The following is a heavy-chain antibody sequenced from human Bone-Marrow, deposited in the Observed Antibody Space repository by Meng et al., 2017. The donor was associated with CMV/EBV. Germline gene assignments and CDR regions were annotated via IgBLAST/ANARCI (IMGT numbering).Heavy chain of an antibody. V-gene: IGHV4-34*01. CDR1: GFTFSNAW. CDR2: INHSGST. CDR3: ARGIVVVPAAQPYYYHGMDV. D-gene: IGHD2-2*01. Sequence: ESLKISCAASGFTFSNAWMSWIRQPPGKGLEWIGEINHSGSTNYNPSLKSRVTISVDTSKNQFSLKLSSVTAADTAVYYCARGIVVVPAAQPYYYHGMDVWGQGTTVTVSS. J-gene: IGHJ6*02.